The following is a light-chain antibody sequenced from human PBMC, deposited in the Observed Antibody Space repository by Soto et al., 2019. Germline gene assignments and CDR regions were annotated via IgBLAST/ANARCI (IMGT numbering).Light chain of an antibody. CDR2: LNRDGSH. CDR3: KTWGTGIVR. J-gene: IGLJ2*01. Sequence: QSVLTQSPSASASLGDSVKLTCTLSSGHSNYAIAWHQQQPEKGPRYLMKLNRDGSHSKGDGIPNRFSGSSSGAERYLTISSLKSEDEADYYCKTWGTGIVRFGVGTKITVL. V-gene: IGLV4-69*01. CDR1: SGHSNYA.